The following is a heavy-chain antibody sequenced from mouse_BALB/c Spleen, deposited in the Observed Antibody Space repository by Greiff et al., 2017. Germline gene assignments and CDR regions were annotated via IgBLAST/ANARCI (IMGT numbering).Heavy chain of an antibody. J-gene: IGHJ1*01. D-gene: IGHD2-4*01. V-gene: IGHV2-9*02. CDR1: GFSLTSYG. CDR3: AKRAYDSWYFDV. CDR2: IWAGGST. Sequence: QVQLQQSGPGLVAPSQSLSITCTVSGFSLTSYGVHWVRQPPGKGLEWLGVIWAGGSTNYNSALMSRLSISKDNSKSQVFLKLNSLQTDDTATYYCAKRAYDSWYFDVWGAGTTVTVSS.